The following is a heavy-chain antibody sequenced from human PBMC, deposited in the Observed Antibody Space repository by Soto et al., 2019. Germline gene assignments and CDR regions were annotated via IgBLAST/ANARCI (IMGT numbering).Heavy chain of an antibody. CDR3: ARVGVTTVN. J-gene: IGHJ4*02. CDR2: ISYDGSNK. V-gene: IGHV3-30-3*01. D-gene: IGHD4-17*01. CDR1: GFTFSSDA. Sequence: QVQLVESGGGVVQPGRSLRLSCAASGFTFSSDAMHWVRQAPGKGLEWVAVISYDGSNKYYADSVKGRFTISRDNSKNTLYLQMNSLRAEDTAVYYCARVGVTTVNWGQGTLVTVSS.